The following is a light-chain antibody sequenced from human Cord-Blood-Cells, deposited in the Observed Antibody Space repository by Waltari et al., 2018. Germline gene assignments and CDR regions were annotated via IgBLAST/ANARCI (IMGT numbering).Light chain of an antibody. CDR1: SSDVVGYNY. Sequence: QSALTQPASVSGSPGQSITISCTGTSSDVVGYNYVPWYQQHPGKAPKLMIYDVSNRPSGVSNRFSGSKSGNTASLTISGLQAEDEADYYCSSYTSSSTLGVFGTGTKVTVL. V-gene: IGLV2-14*01. J-gene: IGLJ1*01. CDR3: SSYTSSSTLGV. CDR2: DVS.